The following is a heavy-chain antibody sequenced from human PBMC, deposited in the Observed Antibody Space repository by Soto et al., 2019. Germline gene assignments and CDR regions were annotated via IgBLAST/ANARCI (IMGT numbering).Heavy chain of an antibody. CDR1: GFICSTYA. J-gene: IGHJ3*02. CDR3: AHPRGYGVFDAVDI. D-gene: IGHD4-17*01. CDR2: ISSSGDSA. V-gene: IGHV3-23*01. Sequence: LRLSCAASGFICSTYAMNWVRQAPGKGLEWVSAISSSGDSAYYAESVRGRFTVSRDNSINTLYLQMRSLRPEDTAVYYCAHPRGYGVFDAVDIWGQGTMVTVSS.